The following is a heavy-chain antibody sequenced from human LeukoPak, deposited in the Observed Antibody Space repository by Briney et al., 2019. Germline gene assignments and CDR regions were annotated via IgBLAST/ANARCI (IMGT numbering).Heavy chain of an antibody. Sequence: AGGSLTLSCAASGFIFNSYGMSWVRQAPGKGLEWVSVISGSGGSTYYADSVKGRFTISRDNSKNTLYLQMNSLRAEDTAVHYCAKIGWDDAFDIWGQGTMVTVSS. CDR2: ISGSGGST. J-gene: IGHJ3*02. CDR3: AKIGWDDAFDI. CDR1: GFIFNSYG. V-gene: IGHV3-23*01. D-gene: IGHD1-26*01.